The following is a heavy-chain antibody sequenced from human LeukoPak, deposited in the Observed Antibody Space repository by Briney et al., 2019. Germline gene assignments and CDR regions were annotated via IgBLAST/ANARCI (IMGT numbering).Heavy chain of an antibody. J-gene: IGHJ5*02. Sequence: SETLSLTCTVSGGSISSSSYYWGWIRQPPGKGLEWIGSIYYSGSTYYNPSLKSRVTISVDTSKNQFSLKLSSVTAADTAVYYCARNEWATAFLSWFDPWGQGTLVTVSS. D-gene: IGHD1-26*01. CDR3: ARNEWATAFLSWFDP. V-gene: IGHV4-39*01. CDR2: IYYSGST. CDR1: GGSISSSSYY.